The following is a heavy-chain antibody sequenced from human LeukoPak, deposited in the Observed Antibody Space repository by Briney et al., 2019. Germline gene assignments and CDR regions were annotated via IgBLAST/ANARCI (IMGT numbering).Heavy chain of an antibody. CDR2: MNPNSGNT. V-gene: IGHV1-8*01. D-gene: IGHD2-21*02. Sequence: EASVKVSCKASGYTFTSYDINWVRQATGQGLEWMGWMNPNSGNTGYAQNFQGRVTITRNTSISTAFMELNSLTSEDTAMYYCARGGQPKQTESRYFQHWGQGTLVTVSS. CDR1: GYTFTSYD. CDR3: ARGGQPKQTESRYFQH. J-gene: IGHJ1*01.